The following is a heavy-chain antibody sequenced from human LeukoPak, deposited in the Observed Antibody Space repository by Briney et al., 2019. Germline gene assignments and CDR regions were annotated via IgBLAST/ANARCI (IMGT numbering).Heavy chain of an antibody. D-gene: IGHD3-3*01. CDR3: ARDYYDFWSGYHNWFDP. J-gene: IGHJ5*02. CDR1: GYTFTSYG. Sequence: ASVKVSCKASGYTFTSYGISWVRQAPGQGLEWMGWISAYNGNTNYAQKLQGRVTMTTDTSTSTAYMELRSLRSDDTAVYYCARDYYDFWSGYHNWFDPWGQGTLVTVSA. CDR2: ISAYNGNT. V-gene: IGHV1-18*01.